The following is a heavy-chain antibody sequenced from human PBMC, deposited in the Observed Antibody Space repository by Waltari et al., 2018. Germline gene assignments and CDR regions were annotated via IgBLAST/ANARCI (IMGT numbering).Heavy chain of an antibody. CDR1: GFTFSNYW. CDR2: IKKDGSES. V-gene: IGHV3-7*01. CDR3: SVSLNH. Sequence: EVQLVESGGNLVQPGGSLRLSCAASGFTFSNYWMDWVRQAPGKGLEWVANIKKDGSESHYVDSVKGRFTISRDNAQNLLYLQMNSLRAEDTAVYYCSVSLNHWGQGTLVTVSS. J-gene: IGHJ5*02.